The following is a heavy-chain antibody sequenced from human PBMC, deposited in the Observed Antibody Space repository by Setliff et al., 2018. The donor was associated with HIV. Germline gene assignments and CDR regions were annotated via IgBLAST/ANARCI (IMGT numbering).Heavy chain of an antibody. V-gene: IGHV3-23*01. CDR3: AKGLLGKVVVPDAFDI. J-gene: IGHJ3*02. CDR1: GFTFSNYA. CDR2: IIGGST. D-gene: IGHD3-22*01. Sequence: GGSLRLSCAASGFTFSNYAMSWVRQAPGKDLEWVSSIIGGSTYYADSVRGRFTISRDNSKNTLYLQMNSLRAEDTAVYYCAKGLLGKVVVPDAFDIWGQGTMVTV.